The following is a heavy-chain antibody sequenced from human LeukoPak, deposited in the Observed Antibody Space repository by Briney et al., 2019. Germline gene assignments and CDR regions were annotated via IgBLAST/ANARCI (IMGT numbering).Heavy chain of an antibody. Sequence: PSETLSLTCTVSGYSISSGFYWGWIRQPPGKGLEWIGSISHSGSTYYNLSLKSRVTISVDTSKNQFSLKLSSVTAADTAVFYCARHPHMSRLIVGDFWGQGTLVTVSS. CDR3: ARHPHMSRLIVGDF. CDR1: GYSISSGFY. CDR2: ISHSGST. D-gene: IGHD3-22*01. J-gene: IGHJ4*02. V-gene: IGHV4-38-2*02.